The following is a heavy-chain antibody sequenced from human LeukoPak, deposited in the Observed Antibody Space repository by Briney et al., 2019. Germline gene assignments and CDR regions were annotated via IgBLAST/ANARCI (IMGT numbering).Heavy chain of an antibody. CDR2: INPNSGGT. CDR1: GYTFTGYY. CDR3: ARHEEGVCSGGSCYSGAGFDY. J-gene: IGHJ4*02. V-gene: IGHV1-2*02. D-gene: IGHD2-15*01. Sequence: ASVKVSCKASGYTFTGYYMHWVRQAPGQGLEWMGWINPNSGGTNYAQKFQGRVTMTRDTSISTAYMELSRLRSDDTAVYYCARHEEGVCSGGSCYSGAGFDYWGQGTLVTVSS.